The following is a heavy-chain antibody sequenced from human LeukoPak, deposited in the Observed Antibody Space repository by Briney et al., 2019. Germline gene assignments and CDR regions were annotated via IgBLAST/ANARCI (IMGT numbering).Heavy chain of an antibody. CDR3: ARAHVGYYYYYMDV. CDR1: GGTFSSYA. Sequence: SVKVFCKVSGGTFSSYAIIWVRQAPGQGLEWMGGIIPIFGTANYAQKFQGRVTITTDESTSTAYMELSSLRSEDTAVYYCARAHVGYYYYYMDVWGKGTTVTVSS. CDR2: IIPIFGTA. J-gene: IGHJ6*03. V-gene: IGHV1-69*05. D-gene: IGHD1-26*01.